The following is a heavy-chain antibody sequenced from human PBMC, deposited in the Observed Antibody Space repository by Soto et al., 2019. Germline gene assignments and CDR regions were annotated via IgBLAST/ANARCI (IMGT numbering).Heavy chain of an antibody. CDR1: GGTFSRYA. D-gene: IGHD6-19*01. CDR3: AQTLGLAVSGPGRFDL. Sequence: QVQLVQSGTEVEKPGSSVKVSCKASGGTFSRYAINWVRQAPGQGLEWMGGITPIFGTPNYAQKFQGRVTITADGSTKTAYMELRRLRSEDTAVYYCAQTLGLAVSGPGRFDLWGRGTLVTVTS. CDR2: ITPIFGTP. V-gene: IGHV1-69*12. J-gene: IGHJ2*01.